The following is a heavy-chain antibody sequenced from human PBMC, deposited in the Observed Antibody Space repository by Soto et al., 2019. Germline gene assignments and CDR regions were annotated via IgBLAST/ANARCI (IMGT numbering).Heavy chain of an antibody. V-gene: IGHV3-30*18. J-gene: IGHJ4*02. CDR2: ISYDSSNK. D-gene: IGHD2-15*01. Sequence: VQLLESGGGLIQPGGSLRLSCAASGFTFSYGIHWLRQAPGKGLEWVAYISYDSSNKFYGDSVKGGFNISRDNSKNTQLLQMNSLRAEDTAVYYCAKLVIGYCSGNTCDDYWGQGTLVAVSS. CDR1: GFTFSYG. CDR3: AKLVIGYCSGNTCDDY.